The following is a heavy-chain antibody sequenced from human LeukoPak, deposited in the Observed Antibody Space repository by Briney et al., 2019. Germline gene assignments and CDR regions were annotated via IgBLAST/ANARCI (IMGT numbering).Heavy chain of an antibody. CDR1: GYSFSSYW. CDR2: VYPSDSDT. CDR3: ASAVAVAGPDAFDI. Sequence: GESLKISCQGSGYSFSSYWITWVRQMPGKGLEWMGIVYPSDSDTRYSPSFQGQVTISADKSIRTAYLQWNSLKASDTAMYYCASAVAVAGPDAFDIWGHGTMVTVSS. D-gene: IGHD6-19*01. V-gene: IGHV5-51*01. J-gene: IGHJ3*02.